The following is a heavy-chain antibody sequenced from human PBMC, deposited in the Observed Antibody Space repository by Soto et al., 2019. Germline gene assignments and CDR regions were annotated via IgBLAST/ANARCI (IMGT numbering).Heavy chain of an antibody. CDR1: GSTFRSYI. J-gene: IGHJ4*02. V-gene: IGHV1-18*01. CDR3: ARDLPPVDY. CDR2: ISAYNGNT. Sequence: QIQLVQSGAEVKKPGAPVKAPCKAPGSTFRSYILTGVRQAPGQGLEWMGWISAYNGNTNYAQNLQGRVTMTTDPSTSTAYMELRSLRSDDTAVYYCARDLPPVDYWGQGTLVTVSS.